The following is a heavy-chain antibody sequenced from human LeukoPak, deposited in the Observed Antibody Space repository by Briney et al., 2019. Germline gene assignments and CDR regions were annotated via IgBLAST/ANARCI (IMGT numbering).Heavy chain of an antibody. J-gene: IGHJ4*02. Sequence: PSETLSLTCTVSGGSISSSSYYWGWIRQPPGKGLEWIGSIYYSGSTYYNPSLKSRVTISVDTSKNQFSLKLSSVTAADTAVYYCARSGPQLEQEYYFDYWGQGTLVTVSS. D-gene: IGHD1-1*01. V-gene: IGHV4-39*07. CDR2: IYYSGST. CDR3: ARSGPQLEQEYYFDY. CDR1: GGSISSSSYY.